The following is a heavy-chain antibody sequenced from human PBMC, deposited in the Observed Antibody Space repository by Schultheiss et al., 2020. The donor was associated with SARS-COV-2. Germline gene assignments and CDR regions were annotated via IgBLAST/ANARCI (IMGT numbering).Heavy chain of an antibody. CDR2: IWYDGSKK. CDR3: KLERSNIGLNWFDP. Sequence: GGSLRLSCAASGFTFSDYGMHWVRQAPGKGLEWVAVIWYDGSKKYYADSVQGRFTISRDNAKNSLYLQMNSLRAEDTALYYCKLERSNIGLNWFDPWGQGTLVTVSS. D-gene: IGHD1-1*01. V-gene: IGHV3-33*03. J-gene: IGHJ5*02. CDR1: GFTFSDYG.